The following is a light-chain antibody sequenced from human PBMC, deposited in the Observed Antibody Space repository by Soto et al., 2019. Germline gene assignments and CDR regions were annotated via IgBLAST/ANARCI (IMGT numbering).Light chain of an antibody. Sequence: DIQRTQSPSTLSASIGDRFNITCRASQSISSWLAWYQQKPGKAPKVLIYKASNLESGVPSRFSGSGSETEFTLTISSLQPDDFAPFYCQQYNSYSTLGQGTKVDIK. CDR3: QQYNSYST. CDR2: KAS. J-gene: IGKJ1*01. CDR1: QSISSW. V-gene: IGKV1-5*03.